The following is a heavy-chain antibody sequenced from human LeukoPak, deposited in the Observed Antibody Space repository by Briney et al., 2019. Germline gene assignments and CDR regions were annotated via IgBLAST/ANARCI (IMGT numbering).Heavy chain of an antibody. V-gene: IGHV3-30*04. D-gene: IGHD3-22*01. CDR1: GFTFSSYA. CDR3: ARDSITMLAVAYWYLDL. Sequence: GGSLRLSCAASGFTFSSYAMHWVRRAPGKGLEWVAVISYDGSNKYYADSVKGRFTISRDNAKNSLYLQMNDLRAEDTAVYYCARDSITMLAVAYWYLDLWGRGTLVTVSS. J-gene: IGHJ2*01. CDR2: ISYDGSNK.